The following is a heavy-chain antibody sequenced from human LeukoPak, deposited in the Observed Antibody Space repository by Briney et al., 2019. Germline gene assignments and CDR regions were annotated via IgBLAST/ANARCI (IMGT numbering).Heavy chain of an antibody. D-gene: IGHD5-18*01. Sequence: SCKASGGTFSSYAMSWVRQAPGKGLEWVSAISGSGGSTYYADSVKGRFTISRDNSKNTLYLQMNSLRAEDTAVYYCAKEAAGYSYGAESDYWGQGTLVTVSS. J-gene: IGHJ4*02. CDR1: GGTFSSYA. CDR3: AKEAAGYSYGAESDY. V-gene: IGHV3-23*01. CDR2: ISGSGGST.